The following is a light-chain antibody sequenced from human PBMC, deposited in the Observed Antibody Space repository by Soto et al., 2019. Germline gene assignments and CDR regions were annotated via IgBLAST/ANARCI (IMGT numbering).Light chain of an antibody. CDR3: QQFGSSPT. V-gene: IGKV3-20*01. CDR1: QSVSSSF. CDR2: GAS. Sequence: EIVLTQSPGTLSLSPGERATLSCRAGQSVSSSFLAWYQQKPGQAPRLLIYGASSRATGIPDRFSGSGSGTDFTLTISRLEPEDFAMYYCQQFGSSPTFGGGTKVELK. J-gene: IGKJ4*01.